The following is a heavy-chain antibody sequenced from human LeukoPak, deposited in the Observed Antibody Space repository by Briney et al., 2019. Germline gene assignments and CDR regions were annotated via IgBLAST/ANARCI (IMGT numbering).Heavy chain of an antibody. J-gene: IGHJ4*02. CDR2: THTSGSA. Sequence: SETLSLTCTVSGASIGNYYWSWIRQPAGRGLEWIGRTHTSGSANYNPSLKSRVTMSVDTSKNQFSLKLTSVTAADTAVYYCARERWKTGMDSPYYFDFWGQGTLVTVSS. D-gene: IGHD2-2*03. CDR3: ARERWKTGMDSPYYFDF. V-gene: IGHV4-4*07. CDR1: GASIGNYY.